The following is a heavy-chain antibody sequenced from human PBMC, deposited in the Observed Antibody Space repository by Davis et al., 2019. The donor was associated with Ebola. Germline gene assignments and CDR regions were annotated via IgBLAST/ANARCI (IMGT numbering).Heavy chain of an antibody. D-gene: IGHD6-6*01. V-gene: IGHV2-70*11. CDR2: IDWDDDK. CDR3: APMTSRYYYYGMDV. J-gene: IGHJ6*01. CDR1: GWSFSGYY. Sequence: TLSLTCAVYGWSFSGYYWSWIRQPPGKALEWLARIDWDDDKYYNTSLKTRLTISKDNSKNQAVLTMTNMDPVDTATYYCAPMTSRYYYYGMDVWGQGTTVTVSS.